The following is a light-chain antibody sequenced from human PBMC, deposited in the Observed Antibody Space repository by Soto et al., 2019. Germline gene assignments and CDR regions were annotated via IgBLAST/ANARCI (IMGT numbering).Light chain of an antibody. Sequence: EIVLTQSPATLSLSPGERATLSCRASQSVSSYLAWYQQKPGQAPRLLIYDASNRATGIPARFSGSGSGTDVTLTISSLEPEDSAVYYCQQRSNWPPTCGQGTKLEIK. CDR3: QQRSNWPPT. CDR2: DAS. V-gene: IGKV3-11*01. CDR1: QSVSSY. J-gene: IGKJ2*01.